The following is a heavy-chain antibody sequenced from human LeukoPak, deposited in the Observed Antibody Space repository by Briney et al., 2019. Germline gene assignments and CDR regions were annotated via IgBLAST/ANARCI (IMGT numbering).Heavy chain of an antibody. CDR3: ARGGGMTGPGSYNWFDP. J-gene: IGHJ5*02. CDR2: IYYSGST. V-gene: IGHV4-31*03. Sequence: SQTLSLTCTVSGDSISSGGYYWSWIRQHPGKGLEWIGYIYYSGSTYYNPSLKSRVTISVDTSKNQFSLKLSSVTAADTAVYYCARGGGMTGPGSYNWFDPWGQGTLVTVSS. D-gene: IGHD3-9*01. CDR1: GDSISSGGYY.